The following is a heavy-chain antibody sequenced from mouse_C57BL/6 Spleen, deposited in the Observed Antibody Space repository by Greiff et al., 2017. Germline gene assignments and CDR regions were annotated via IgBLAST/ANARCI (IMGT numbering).Heavy chain of an antibody. CDR3: ARDDGYHYAMDY. V-gene: IGHV1-7*01. CDR2: INPSSGYT. D-gene: IGHD2-3*01. Sequence: QVQLQQSGAELAKPGASVKLSFTSYWMHWVKQRPGQGLEWIGYINPSSGYTKYNQKFKDKATLTADKSSSTAYMQLSSLTYEDSAVYYCARDDGYHYAMDYWGQGTSVTVSS. CDR1: TSYW. J-gene: IGHJ4*01.